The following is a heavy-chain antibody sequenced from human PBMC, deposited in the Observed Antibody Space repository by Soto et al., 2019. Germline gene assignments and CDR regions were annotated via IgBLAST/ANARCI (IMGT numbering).Heavy chain of an antibody. Sequence: RASVKVSCKASGGTFDNYAVSWVREAPGQGLEWMGGIIPMFETVNYAQRFQGRLTIAADESTSTAYMELTSLTSADTAIYFCARGLRTGNYGMDVWGQGTTVTVYS. CDR3: ARGLRTGNYGMDV. J-gene: IGHJ6*02. D-gene: IGHD2-15*01. CDR2: IIPMFETV. CDR1: GGTFDNYA. V-gene: IGHV1-69*13.